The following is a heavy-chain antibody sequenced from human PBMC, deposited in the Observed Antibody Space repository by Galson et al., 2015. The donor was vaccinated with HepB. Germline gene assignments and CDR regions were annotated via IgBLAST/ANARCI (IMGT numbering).Heavy chain of an antibody. Sequence: VKVSCKASGDTFKNFAINWVRQAPGQGLEWIGGILPVFGTTEYAQKLQGRVTISADEFTSTAYMELSSLGSDDTAVYYCARVAIPAAMRTYFDYWGQGTLVTVSS. CDR3: ARVAIPAAMRTYFDY. CDR2: ILPVFGTT. D-gene: IGHD2-2*01. V-gene: IGHV1-69*01. J-gene: IGHJ4*02. CDR1: GDTFKNFA.